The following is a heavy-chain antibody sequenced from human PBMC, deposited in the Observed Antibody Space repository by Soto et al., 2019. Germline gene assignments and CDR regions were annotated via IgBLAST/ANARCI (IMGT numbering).Heavy chain of an antibody. CDR2: IYYSGST. J-gene: IGHJ4*02. CDR1: GGSISSYY. Sequence: SETLSLTCTVSGGSISSYYWSWIRQPPGKGLEWIGYIYYSGSTNYNPSLKSRVTISVDTSKNQFSLKLSSVTAADTAVYYCARELVGYCSSTSCPHGIVNGGQGPLVTVPS. CDR3: ARELVGYCSSTSCPHGIVN. D-gene: IGHD2-2*01. V-gene: IGHV4-59*01.